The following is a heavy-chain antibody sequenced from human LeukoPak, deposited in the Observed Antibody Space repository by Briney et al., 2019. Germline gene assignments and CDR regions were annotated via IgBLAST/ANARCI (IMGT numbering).Heavy chain of an antibody. Sequence: EASVKVSCKASGYTFTGYYMHWVRQAPGQGLEWMGWINPNSGGTNYAQKFQGWVTMTRDTSISTAYMELSRLRSDDTAVHYCARGPSHAMVRGYTAEGYGMDVWGQGTTVTVSS. D-gene: IGHD3-10*01. CDR3: ARGPSHAMVRGYTAEGYGMDV. V-gene: IGHV1-2*04. J-gene: IGHJ6*02. CDR1: GYTFTGYY. CDR2: INPNSGGT.